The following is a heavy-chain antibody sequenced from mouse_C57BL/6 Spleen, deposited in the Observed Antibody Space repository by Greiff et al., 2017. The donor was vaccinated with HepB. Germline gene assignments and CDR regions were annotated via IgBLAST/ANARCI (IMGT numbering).Heavy chain of an antibody. V-gene: IGHV1-15*01. CDR2: IDPETGGT. CDR1: GYTFTDYE. D-gene: IGHD2-12*01. J-gene: IGHJ3*01. Sequence: VKLMESGAELVRPGASVTLSCKASGYTFTDYEMHWVKQTPVHGLEWIGAIDPETGGTAYNQKFKGKAILTADKSSSTAYMELRSLTSEDSAVYYCTGDDGGFAYWGQGTLVTVSA. CDR3: TGDDGGFAY.